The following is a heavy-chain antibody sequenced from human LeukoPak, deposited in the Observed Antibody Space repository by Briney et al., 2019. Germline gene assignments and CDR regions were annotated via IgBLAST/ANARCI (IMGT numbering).Heavy chain of an antibody. CDR2: IYYSGST. J-gene: IGHJ4*02. V-gene: IGHV4-39*01. D-gene: IGHD5-12*01. Sequence: PSETLSLTCTVSGGSIISSSYYWGWIRQPPGKGLEWIGSIYYSGSTYYNPSLKSRVTISVDTSKNQFSLKLSSVTAADTAVYYCARHLYSGYDRALDYWGQGTLVTVSS. CDR3: ARHLYSGYDRALDY. CDR1: GGSIISSSYY.